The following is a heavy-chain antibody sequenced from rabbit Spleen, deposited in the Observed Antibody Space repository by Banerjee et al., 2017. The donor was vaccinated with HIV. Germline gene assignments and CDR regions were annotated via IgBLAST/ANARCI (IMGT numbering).Heavy chain of an antibody. J-gene: IGHJ4*01. CDR1: GFFFSDKAV. CDR3: ARDLAGVIGWNFSL. Sequence: QEQLVESRGGLVKPGGSLKLSCTASGFFFSDKAVMCWVRQAPGKGLEWIACIYAGSSGSTYYASWAKRRFTITKTSSTAVTLQMTSLTAADTATYCCARDLAGVIGWNFSLWGPGTLVTVS. D-gene: IGHD4-1*01. V-gene: IGHV1S45*01. CDR2: IYAGSSGST.